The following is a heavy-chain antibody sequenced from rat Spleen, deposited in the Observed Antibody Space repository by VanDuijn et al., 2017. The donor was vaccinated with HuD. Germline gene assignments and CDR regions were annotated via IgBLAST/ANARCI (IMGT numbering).Heavy chain of an antibody. CDR3: ARRHYGYTDYFDY. CDR1: GFTFSDYY. D-gene: IGHD1-9*01. Sequence: EVQLVESGGGLVQPGRSMKLSCAASGFTFSDYYMAWVRQAPKKGLEWVASISTGGGNTYYRDSVKGRFTISRDDAKSTLSLQMDSLRSEDTATYYCARRHYGYTDYFDYWGQGASVTVSS. CDR2: ISTGGGNT. V-gene: IGHV5-25*01. J-gene: IGHJ4*01.